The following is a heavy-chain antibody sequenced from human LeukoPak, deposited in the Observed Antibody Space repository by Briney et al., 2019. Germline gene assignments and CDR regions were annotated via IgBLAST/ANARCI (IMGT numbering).Heavy chain of an antibody. CDR2: ISGSGGST. Sequence: GGSLRLSCAASGFTISSYAMSWVRQAPGKGLEWVSAISGSGGSTYYADSVKGRFTISKDNSKNTLYLQMNSLRAEDTAVYYCAKEEYSSGWLNLFWGQGTLVTVSS. D-gene: IGHD6-19*01. V-gene: IGHV3-23*01. CDR1: GFTISSYA. J-gene: IGHJ4*02. CDR3: AKEEYSSGWLNLF.